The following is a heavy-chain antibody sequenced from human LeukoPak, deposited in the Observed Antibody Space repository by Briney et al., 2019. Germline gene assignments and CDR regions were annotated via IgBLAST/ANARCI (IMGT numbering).Heavy chain of an antibody. V-gene: IGHV3-23*01. D-gene: IGHD2-8*01. CDR1: GFTFSSYA. CDR3: ARDLGYCTNGVCHTRFDY. J-gene: IGHJ4*02. CDR2: IRDSGSST. Sequence: PGGSLRLSCAASGFTFSSYAMSWVRQAPGKGLEWVSAIRDSGSSTHYADSVKGRFTTSRDNSKNTLFLQMNSLRAEDTAVYYCARDLGYCTNGVCHTRFDYWGQGTLVAVSS.